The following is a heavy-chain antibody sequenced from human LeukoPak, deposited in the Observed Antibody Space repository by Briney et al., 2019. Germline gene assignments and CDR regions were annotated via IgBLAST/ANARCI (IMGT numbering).Heavy chain of an antibody. D-gene: IGHD5-12*01. CDR1: GYTFTGYY. CDR3: AAGIVATIGFDY. Sequence: AASVKVSCKASGYTFTGYYMHWVRQAPGQGLERMGWINPNSGGTNYAQKFQGRVTMTRDTSISTAYMELSRLRSDDTAVYYCAAGIVATIGFDYWGQGTLVTVSS. V-gene: IGHV1-2*02. CDR2: INPNSGGT. J-gene: IGHJ4*02.